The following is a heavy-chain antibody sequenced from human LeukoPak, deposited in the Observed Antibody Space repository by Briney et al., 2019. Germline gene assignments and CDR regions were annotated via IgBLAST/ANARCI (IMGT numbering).Heavy chain of an antibody. CDR1: GLTVSGIY. Sequence: PGGSLRLSCAASGLTVSGIYMSWVRQAPGKGLEWVSVIYSGGTTYYADSVRGRFTISRDNSKNMLYLQMNSLRAEDTAVYYCARGIRAGNFFDAWGQGALVTVSS. CDR3: ARGIRAGNFFDA. CDR2: IYSGGTT. V-gene: IGHV3-53*01. J-gene: IGHJ5*02.